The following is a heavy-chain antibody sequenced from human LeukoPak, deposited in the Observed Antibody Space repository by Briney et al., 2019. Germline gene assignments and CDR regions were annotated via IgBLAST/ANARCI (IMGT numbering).Heavy chain of an antibody. CDR1: GYTFTGYY. D-gene: IGHD6-13*01. J-gene: IGHJ5*02. CDR2: MNPNSGNT. V-gene: IGHV1-8*02. Sequence: GASVKVSCKASGYTFTGYYMHWVRQAPGQGLEWMGWMNPNSGNTGYAQKFQGRVTMTRNTSISTAYMELSSLRSEDTAVYYCARGRPYSSSWYRSGWFDPWGQGTLVTVSS. CDR3: ARGRPYSSSWYRSGWFDP.